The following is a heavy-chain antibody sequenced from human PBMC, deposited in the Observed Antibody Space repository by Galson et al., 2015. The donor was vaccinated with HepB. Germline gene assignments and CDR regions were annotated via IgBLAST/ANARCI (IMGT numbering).Heavy chain of an antibody. J-gene: IGHJ5*02. Sequence: SLRLSCAASGFTFSDYYMSWIRQAPGKGLEWVSYISSSGSTIYYADSVKGRFTISRDNAKNSLYLQMNSLRAEDTAVYYCARDVWELQSWFDPGGQGTLVTVSS. D-gene: IGHD1-26*01. V-gene: IGHV3-11*01. CDR3: ARDVWELQSWFDP. CDR1: GFTFSDYY. CDR2: ISSSGSTI.